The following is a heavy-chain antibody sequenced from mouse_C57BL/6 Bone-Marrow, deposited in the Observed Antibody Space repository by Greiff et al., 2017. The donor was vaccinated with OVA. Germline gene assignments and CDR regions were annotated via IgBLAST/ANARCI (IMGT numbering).Heavy chain of an antibody. CDR2: ISNSAYSI. V-gene: IGHV5-15*01. CDR1: GFTFSDYG. Sequence: EVQLVESGGGLVQPGGSLKLSCAASGFTFSDYGMAWVRQAPRQGPEWVAFISNSAYSIYYADTVTGRFTISRENAKNTLYLEMSSLRSEDTAMYYCARHRGSSGYAMDYWGQGTSVTVSS. CDR3: ARHRGSSGYAMDY. J-gene: IGHJ4*01. D-gene: IGHD3-2*02.